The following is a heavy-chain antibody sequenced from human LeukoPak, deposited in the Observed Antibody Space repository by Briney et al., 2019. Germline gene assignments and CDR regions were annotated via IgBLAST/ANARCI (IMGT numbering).Heavy chain of an antibody. CDR1: GGSFNGYY. CDR2: IYYSGST. CDR3: ARDLPGYCSSTSCDDP. J-gene: IGHJ5*02. V-gene: IGHV4-34*01. Sequence: SETLSLTCAVYGGSFNGYYWTWIRQPPGKGLEWIGSIYYSGSTYYNPSLKSRVTISVDTSKNQFSLKLSSVTAADTAVYYCARDLPGYCSSTSCDDPWGQGTLVTVSS. D-gene: IGHD2-2*01.